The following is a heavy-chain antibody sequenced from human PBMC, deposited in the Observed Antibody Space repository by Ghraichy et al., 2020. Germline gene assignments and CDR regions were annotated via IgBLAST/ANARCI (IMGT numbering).Heavy chain of an antibody. CDR3: TFDVDAFVAPIDY. Sequence: GGSLRLSCAVSGFSLRNAWMNWVRQAPGKGLEWVSRIKTNTDGGPTDYAAPVKGRFTISRDDSENTVSLQMNSLKTEDTAVYYCTFDVDAFVAPIDYWGQGILVTVSS. CDR1: GFSLRNAW. CDR2: IKTNTDGGPT. D-gene: IGHD3-3*02. J-gene: IGHJ4*02. V-gene: IGHV3-15*05.